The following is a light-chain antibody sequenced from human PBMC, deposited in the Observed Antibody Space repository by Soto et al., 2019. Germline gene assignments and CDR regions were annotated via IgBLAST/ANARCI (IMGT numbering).Light chain of an antibody. J-gene: IGKJ1*01. CDR2: GSS. CDR3: QQYGSSPRT. V-gene: IGKV1-17*01. Sequence: DIQVTQTPSSLSSSVGDRFTITCRSSQAIRNDLAWYQQKPGRAPKRLIYGSSSLQRGVPSRFSGSGSGTDFTLTISRLEPEDFAVYYCQQYGSSPRTFGQGTKVDI. CDR1: QAIRND.